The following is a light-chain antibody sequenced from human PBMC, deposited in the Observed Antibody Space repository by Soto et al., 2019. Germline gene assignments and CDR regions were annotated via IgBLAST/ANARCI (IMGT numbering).Light chain of an antibody. CDR3: QSFDRSLAGPLDI. CDR1: SSNIGAGHD. V-gene: IGLV1-40*01. J-gene: IGLJ1*01. Sequence: QSVLTQPHSVSGAPGQTVTISCTGSSSNIGAGHDVHWYQQLPGTAPKLLIYADSHRPSGFPDRFSASKSGTSASLAIAGLQAEDEAEYYCQSFDRSLAGPLDIFVTGTKVTVL. CDR2: ADS.